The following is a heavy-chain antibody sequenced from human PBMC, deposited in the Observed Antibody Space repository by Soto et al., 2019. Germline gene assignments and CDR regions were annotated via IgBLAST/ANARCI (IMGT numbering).Heavy chain of an antibody. CDR3: ARDRGLTIDY. Sequence: QVQLVQSGAEEKKPGASVKVSCNASGYTFTSYAMHWVRQAPGQRLEWMGWINPGNGNTKYSQKFQGRVTITRDTSASTAYMELSSLRSEDTAVYYCARDRGLTIDYWGQGTLVTVSS. CDR2: INPGNGNT. V-gene: IGHV1-3*05. D-gene: IGHD3-10*01. CDR1: GYTFTSYA. J-gene: IGHJ4*02.